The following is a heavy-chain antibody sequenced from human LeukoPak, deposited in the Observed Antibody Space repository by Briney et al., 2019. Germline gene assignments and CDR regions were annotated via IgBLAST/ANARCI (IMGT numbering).Heavy chain of an antibody. J-gene: IGHJ3*02. D-gene: IGHD3-22*01. CDR3: ARPRGGYYDSSGLDAFDI. V-gene: IGHV3-66*02. CDR1: GFTVSSNY. CDR2: IYSGGST. Sequence: GGSVRLSCAASGFTVSSNYMSWVRQAPGKGLEWVSVIYSGGSTYYADSVKGRFTISRDNSKNTLYLQMNSLRAEDTAVYYCARPRGGYYDSSGLDAFDIWGQGTMVTVSS.